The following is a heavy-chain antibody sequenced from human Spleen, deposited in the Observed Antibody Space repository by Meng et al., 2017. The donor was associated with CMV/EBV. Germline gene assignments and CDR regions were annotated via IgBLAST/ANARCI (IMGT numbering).Heavy chain of an antibody. CDR2: INHSGST. CDR1: GGSFSGYY. D-gene: IGHD3-3*01. Sequence: SETLSLTCAVYGGSFSGYYWSWIRQPPGKGLEWIGEINHSGSTNYNPSLKSRVTISVDTSKNQFSLRLSSVTAADTAVYYCATAQRDFWSGYYIDYWGQGTLVTVSS. J-gene: IGHJ4*02. CDR3: ATAQRDFWSGYYIDY. V-gene: IGHV4-34*01.